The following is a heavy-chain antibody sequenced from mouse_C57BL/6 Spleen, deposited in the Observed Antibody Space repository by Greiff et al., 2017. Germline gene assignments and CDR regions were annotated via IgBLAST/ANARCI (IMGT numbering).Heavy chain of an antibody. V-gene: IGHV5-12*01. CDR1: GFTFSDYY. Sequence: DVKLVESGGGLVQPGGSLKLSCAASGFTFSDYYMYWVRQTPEKRLEWVAYISNGGGSTYYPDTVKGRFTISRDNAKNTLYLQMSRLKSEDTAREYCARQGGTTPLLAYWGQGTLGTVSA. D-gene: IGHD4-1*01. CDR3: ARQGGTTPLLAY. CDR2: ISNGGGST. J-gene: IGHJ3*01.